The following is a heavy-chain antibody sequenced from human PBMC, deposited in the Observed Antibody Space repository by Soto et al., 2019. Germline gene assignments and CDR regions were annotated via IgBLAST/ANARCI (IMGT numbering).Heavy chain of an antibody. J-gene: IGHJ4*02. CDR1: SGSIDNVYW. Sequence: ASETLSLTCAVSSGSIDNVYWWTWIRQTPGKGLQWIGQINHSGSSIYNPSLKNRVTISTMSNNKFSLELSSVTAADTAVYYCTRGLFSGSYYSGGWYYFDSWGQGTMVTVSS. CDR2: INHSGSS. D-gene: IGHD1-26*01. CDR3: TRGLFSGSYYSGGWYYFDS. V-gene: IGHV4-34*01.